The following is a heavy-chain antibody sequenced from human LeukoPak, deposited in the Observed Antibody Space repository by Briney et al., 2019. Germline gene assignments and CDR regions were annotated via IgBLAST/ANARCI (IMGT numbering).Heavy chain of an antibody. Sequence: PSETLSLTCTVSGGSISSSYYYWGWIRQPPGRGLEWIGHIYHSGSGYYNPSLKSRVAMSVDTSKNQFSLKLSSVTAVDTAVYYCTRKATTGPTKAAFDVWGQGTMVTVSS. CDR3: TRKATTGPTKAAFDV. D-gene: IGHD4-17*01. CDR2: IYHSGSG. CDR1: GGSISSSYYY. J-gene: IGHJ3*01. V-gene: IGHV4-39*07.